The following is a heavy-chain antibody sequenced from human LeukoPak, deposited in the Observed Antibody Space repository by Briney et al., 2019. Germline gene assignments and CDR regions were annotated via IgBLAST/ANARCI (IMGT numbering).Heavy chain of an antibody. D-gene: IGHD4-17*01. CDR1: EFTFSNYA. V-gene: IGHV3-23*01. Sequence: GETLRLSCAASEFTFSNYAMTWVRQAPGKGLEWVSSNSGSGGSTYYADSVKGRLTISRDNSKNTLYLQMNSLRAEDTAVYYCAKENYGYAFDYWGQGTLVTVSS. J-gene: IGHJ4*02. CDR3: AKENYGYAFDY. CDR2: NSGSGGST.